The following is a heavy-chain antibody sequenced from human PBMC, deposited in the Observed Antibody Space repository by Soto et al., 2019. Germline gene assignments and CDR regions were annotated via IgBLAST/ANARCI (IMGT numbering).Heavy chain of an antibody. Sequence: ASVKVSCKASGGTFSNDAISWVRQAPGQGLDWMGGVIPIFGTASYAQKFQGRVTITADESTSTAYMELSSLRSEDTAVYYCARGHLGLMPHRSYYYYDLDVWGQGTTVTVSS. CDR2: VIPIFGTA. V-gene: IGHV1-69*13. CDR1: GGTFSNDA. D-gene: IGHD2-2*01. J-gene: IGHJ6*02. CDR3: ARGHLGLMPHRSYYYYDLDV.